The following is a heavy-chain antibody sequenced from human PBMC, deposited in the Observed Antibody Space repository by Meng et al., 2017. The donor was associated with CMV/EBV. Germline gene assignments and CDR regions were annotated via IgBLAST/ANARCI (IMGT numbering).Heavy chain of an antibody. Sequence: GGSLRLSCAASGFTVSSNYMSWVRQAPGKGLEWVSVIYSGGSTYYADSVKGRFTISRDNAKNSLYLQMNSLRAEDTAVYYCARSTRAWNAYFDYWGQGTLVTVSS. D-gene: IGHD1-1*01. J-gene: IGHJ4*02. V-gene: IGHV3-53*01. CDR3: ARSTRAWNAYFDY. CDR2: IYSGGST. CDR1: GFTVSSNY.